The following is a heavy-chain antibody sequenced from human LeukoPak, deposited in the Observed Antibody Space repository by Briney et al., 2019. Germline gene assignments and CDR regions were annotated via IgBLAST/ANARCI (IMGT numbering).Heavy chain of an antibody. CDR2: IYYSGST. Sequence: SETLSLTCTVSGGSINSYYWSWIRQPPGKGLEWIGYIYYSGSTNYNPSLKSRVTISVDTSKNQFSLKLSSVTAADTAVYYCAREGRTDSSYYYYYGMDVWGQGTTVTVSS. J-gene: IGHJ6*02. V-gene: IGHV4-59*01. CDR1: GGSINSYY. CDR3: AREGRTDSSYYYYYGMDV. D-gene: IGHD2-15*01.